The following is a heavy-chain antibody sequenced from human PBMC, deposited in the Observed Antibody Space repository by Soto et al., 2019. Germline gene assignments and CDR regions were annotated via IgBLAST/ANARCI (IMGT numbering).Heavy chain of an antibody. D-gene: IGHD6-6*01. CDR3: AKDGSTSSRPFDY. V-gene: IGHV3-23*01. CDR2: ISTSGAGT. CDR1: GFTFSIYV. J-gene: IGHJ4*02. Sequence: GGSLRLSCAASGFTFSIYVMSLVCQAPGKGLEWVAAISTSGAGTYYAGSVKGRFTISRDNSKNTLYLQMNSLRAEDTALYYCAKDGSTSSRPFDYWGQGTLVTVSS.